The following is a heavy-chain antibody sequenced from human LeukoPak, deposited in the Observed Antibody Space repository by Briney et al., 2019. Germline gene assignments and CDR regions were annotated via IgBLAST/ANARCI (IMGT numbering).Heavy chain of an antibody. CDR1: GHTFTGYY. Sequence: ASVKVSCKASGHTFTGYYMHWVRQAPGQGLEWMGWINPNSGGTNYAQKFQGRVTMTRDTSISTAYMELSRLRSDDTAVYYCASRRYSSGWYRNYFDYWGQGTLVTVSS. CDR3: ASRRYSSGWYRNYFDY. D-gene: IGHD6-19*01. V-gene: IGHV1-2*02. CDR2: INPNSGGT. J-gene: IGHJ4*02.